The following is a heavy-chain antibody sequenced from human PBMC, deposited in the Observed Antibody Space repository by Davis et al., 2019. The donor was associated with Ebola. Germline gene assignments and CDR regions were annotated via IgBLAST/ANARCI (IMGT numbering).Heavy chain of an antibody. V-gene: IGHV1-46*01. CDR3: ARYLVVAATPDY. D-gene: IGHD2-15*01. CDR1: GYTFTSYY. J-gene: IGHJ4*02. CDR2: INPSGGST. Sequence: ASVKVSCKASGYTFTSYYMHWVRQAPGQGLEWMGIINPSGGSTSYAQKFQGRVTMTTDTSTSTAYMELRSLRSDDTAVYYCARYLVVAATPDYWGQGTLVTVSS.